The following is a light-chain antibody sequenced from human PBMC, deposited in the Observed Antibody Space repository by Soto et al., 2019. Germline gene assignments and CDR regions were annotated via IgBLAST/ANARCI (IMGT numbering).Light chain of an antibody. V-gene: IGKV1-5*01. Sequence: DIQMTQSPSTLSASVGDRVIITCRASQNINTWLAWYQQKPGKAPNLLIYDASTLQSGVPLRFSGSGSGTEFTLTISSLQPDDFATYYCQKYNRYWYTFGQGTRLEIK. CDR2: DAS. CDR3: QKYNRYWYT. J-gene: IGKJ2*01. CDR1: QNINTW.